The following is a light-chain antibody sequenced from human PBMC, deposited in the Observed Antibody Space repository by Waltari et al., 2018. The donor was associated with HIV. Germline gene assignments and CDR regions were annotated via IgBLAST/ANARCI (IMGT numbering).Light chain of an antibody. J-gene: IGLJ1*01. CDR3: NSRDSSGHHLV. V-gene: IGLV3-19*01. CDR1: SLRSYY. Sequence: SSELPQDPAVSVALGQTVRSTCQGDSLRSYYASWYQQTPGQAPLLVVYGNDKRPSGIPDRFSGSSSGNTASLTITGAQAEDEADYYCNSRDSSGHHLVFATGTTVTVL. CDR2: GND.